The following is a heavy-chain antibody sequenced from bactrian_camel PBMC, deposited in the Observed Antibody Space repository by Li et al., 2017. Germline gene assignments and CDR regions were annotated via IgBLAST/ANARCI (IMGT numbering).Heavy chain of an antibody. CDR2: IGTTGRTT. V-gene: IGHV3-3*01. Sequence: HVQLVESGGGSVQVGGSLTLSCAISGDTGSSFCMGWFRQTTEKGREGIASIGTTGRTTYTDSVKGRFAISQDNGKDLVYLQMNSLKPEDTAMYYCAASRVGWRTTVTTCPIDPRSWAEFGYWGQGTQVTVS. D-gene: IGHD5*01. CDR3: AASRVGWRTTVTTCPIDPRSWAEFGY. J-gene: IGHJ6*01. CDR1: GDTGSSFC.